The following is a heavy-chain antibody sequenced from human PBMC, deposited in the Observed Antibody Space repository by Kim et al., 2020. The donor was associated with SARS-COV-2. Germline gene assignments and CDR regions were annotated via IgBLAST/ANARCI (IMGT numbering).Heavy chain of an antibody. D-gene: IGHD3-10*01. V-gene: IGHV4-34*01. CDR3: ARGQSYYGSGSYRTFDC. J-gene: IGHJ4*02. Sequence: KSRVTISVDTSKNQFSLKLSSVTAADTAVYYCARGQSYYGSGSYRTFDCWGQGTLVTVSS.